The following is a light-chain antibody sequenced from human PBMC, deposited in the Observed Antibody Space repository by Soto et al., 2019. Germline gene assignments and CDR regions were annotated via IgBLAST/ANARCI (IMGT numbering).Light chain of an antibody. V-gene: IGLV1-40*01. Sequence: QSVLTQPPSVSGAPGQRVTISCTGSSSNIGAHYAVHWYQQLPGTAPKLLIYGNSNRPSGVPDRFSGSKSGTSASLAITGLQAEDEADYYCQSYDNSLSVYVFGTGTKVTVL. J-gene: IGLJ1*01. CDR2: GNS. CDR1: SSNIGAHYA. CDR3: QSYDNSLSVYV.